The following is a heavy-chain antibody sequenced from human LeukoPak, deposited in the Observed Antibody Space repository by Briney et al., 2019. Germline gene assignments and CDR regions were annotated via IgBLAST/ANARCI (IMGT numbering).Heavy chain of an antibody. CDR2: IKEDGGER. CDR1: GFTFTTYT. Sequence: PGGSLRLSCAAWGFTFTTYTMTWVRQAPGKGLEWVANIKEDGGERNYVDSVEGRFAISRDNAKNSVYLQMNSLRVEDTAVYYCAREYWGVDYWGQGTLVTVSS. J-gene: IGHJ4*02. CDR3: AREYWGVDY. D-gene: IGHD2-8*02. V-gene: IGHV3-7*01.